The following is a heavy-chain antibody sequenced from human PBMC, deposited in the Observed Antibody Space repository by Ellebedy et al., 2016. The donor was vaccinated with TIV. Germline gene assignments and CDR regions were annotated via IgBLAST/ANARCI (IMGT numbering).Heavy chain of an antibody. V-gene: IGHV3-21*01. D-gene: IGHD4-17*01. Sequence: GESLKISCAASGFTFSSYTLNWVRQAPGKGLEWVSSISGNSNYIYYAGSVKGRFTISRDNAKNSLYLQMNSRRAEDTAVYYCARKVPAPTTVPPNWYFDLWGRGTLVTVSS. J-gene: IGHJ2*01. CDR3: ARKVPAPTTVPPNWYFDL. CDR2: ISGNSNYI. CDR1: GFTFSSYT.